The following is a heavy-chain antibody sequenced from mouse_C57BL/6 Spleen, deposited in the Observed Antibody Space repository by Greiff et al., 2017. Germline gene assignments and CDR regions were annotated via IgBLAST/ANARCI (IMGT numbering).Heavy chain of an antibody. CDR1: GYTFTSYW. J-gene: IGHJ4*01. CDR3: ARGDYEAMDY. Sequence: QVQLQQPGAELVKPGASVKLSCKASGYTFTSYWMHWVKQRPGQGLAWIGMIHPNSGSTNYNEKFKSKATLTVDKSSSTAYMQLSSLTSGDSAVYYCARGDYEAMDYWGQGTSVTVSS. V-gene: IGHV1-64*01. CDR2: IHPNSGST.